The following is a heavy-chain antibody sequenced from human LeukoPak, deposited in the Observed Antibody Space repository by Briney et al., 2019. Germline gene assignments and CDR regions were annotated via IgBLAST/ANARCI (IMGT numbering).Heavy chain of an antibody. CDR1: GFTFSSYG. J-gene: IGHJ4*02. CDR3: AKTAVAGTSVYFDY. Sequence: GRSLRLSCAASGFTFSSYGMHWVRQAPGKGLEWVAVISYDGSNKYYADSVKGRFTISRDNSKNTLYPQMNSLRAEDTAVYYCAKTAVAGTSVYFDYWGQGTLVTVSS. D-gene: IGHD6-19*01. CDR2: ISYDGSNK. V-gene: IGHV3-30*18.